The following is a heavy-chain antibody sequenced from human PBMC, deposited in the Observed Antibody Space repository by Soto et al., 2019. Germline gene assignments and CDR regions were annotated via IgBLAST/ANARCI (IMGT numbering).Heavy chain of an antibody. V-gene: IGHV3-23*01. D-gene: IGHD6-19*01. CDR2: ISGRGGST. J-gene: IGHJ4*02. CDR3: AKIAEAVAGTVYGY. CDR1: GFSFSSNG. Sequence: GSLRLSCAAAGFSFSSNGMGWVRQAPGKGLEWVSGISGRGGSTYYADSVKGRFTISRDNSKNTLYLQMNSLRDEDTAVYYCAKIAEAVAGTVYGYWGQGTLVTVSS.